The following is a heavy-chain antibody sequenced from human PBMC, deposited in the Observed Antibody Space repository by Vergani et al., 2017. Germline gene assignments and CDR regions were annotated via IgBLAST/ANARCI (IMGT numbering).Heavy chain of an antibody. V-gene: IGHV3-48*03. CDR2: ISSSGSTI. CDR1: GFTFSSYE. Sequence: EVQLVESGGGLVQPGGSLRLSCAASGFTFSSYEMNWVRQAPGKGLEWVSYISSSGSTIYYADSVKGRFTISRDNAKNSLYLQMNSLRAEDTAVYYCAKDSKYYDFLYGMDVWGQGTTVTVSS. D-gene: IGHD3-3*01. CDR3: AKDSKYYDFLYGMDV. J-gene: IGHJ6*02.